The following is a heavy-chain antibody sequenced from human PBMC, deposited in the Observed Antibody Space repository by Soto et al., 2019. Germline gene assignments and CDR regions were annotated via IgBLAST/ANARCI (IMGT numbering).Heavy chain of an antibody. CDR3: ARDRYYYSSGFD. J-gene: IGHJ1*01. Sequence: QLQLQESGSGLVKPSQTLSLTCAVSGGSINSGGYFWSWIRQPPGKGLEWIGNFYHSGTPYYNPSLKSRVTISVDRSKNQLSLKLSSVTAADTAVYYCARDRYYYSSGFDGGQGTLVTVSS. D-gene: IGHD3-22*01. CDR1: GGSINSGGYF. CDR2: FYHSGTP. V-gene: IGHV4-30-2*01.